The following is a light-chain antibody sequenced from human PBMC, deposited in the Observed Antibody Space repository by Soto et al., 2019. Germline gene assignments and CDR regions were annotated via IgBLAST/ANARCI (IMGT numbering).Light chain of an antibody. CDR1: QDIRTY. CDR3: QQSFSTLLIT. Sequence: QMTQSPSSLSASVGDGVTITCRASQDIRTYLNWYQQKPGKAPKLLISAASSLQSGVPSRFSARGSGTDFILTISTLQPEDFATYYCQQSFSTLLITFGQGTRLEVK. CDR2: AAS. V-gene: IGKV1-39*01. J-gene: IGKJ5*01.